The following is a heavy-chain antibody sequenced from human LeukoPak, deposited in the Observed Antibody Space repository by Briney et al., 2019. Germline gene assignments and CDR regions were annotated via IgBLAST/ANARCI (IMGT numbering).Heavy chain of an antibody. CDR2: IHDSGTI. CDR3: ARDTSGWYFNL. J-gene: IGHJ2*01. CDR1: GGSMNTYY. V-gene: IGHV4-59*01. D-gene: IGHD6-19*01. Sequence: SETLSLTCIVSGGSMNTYYWSWIRQFPGRGLQWIGYIHDSGTINFNPSLMSRVTMSIDTSKNQFSLNLTSVTAGDTAVYYCARDTSGWYFNLWGRGTLVTVSS.